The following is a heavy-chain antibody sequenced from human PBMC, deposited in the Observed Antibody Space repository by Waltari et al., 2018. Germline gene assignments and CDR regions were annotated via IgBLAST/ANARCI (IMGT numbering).Heavy chain of an antibody. Sequence: QVQLVQSGAEVKKPGSSVKVSCKASGGTFSSYAISWARQAPGQGLEWMGGVIPSFDTANDAQKFQGRVTITSDESTITAYMELSSLRSEDTAVYYCARGRLPRTYYFDYWGQGTLVTVSS. CDR3: ARGRLPRTYYFDY. CDR1: GGTFSSYA. J-gene: IGHJ4*02. D-gene: IGHD6-6*01. CDR2: VIPSFDTA. V-gene: IGHV1-69*01.